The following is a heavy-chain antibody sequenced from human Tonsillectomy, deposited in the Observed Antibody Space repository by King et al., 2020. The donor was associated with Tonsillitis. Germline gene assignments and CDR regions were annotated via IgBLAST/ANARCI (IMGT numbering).Heavy chain of an antibody. D-gene: IGHD5-24*01. CDR2: IWYDGSNK. CDR1: GFAFSSYG. V-gene: IGHV3-33*08. CDR3: ARDLWEKWLDY. J-gene: IGHJ4*02. Sequence: VQLVESGGGVVQPGGSLRLSCAASGFAFSSYGMHWVRQAPGKGLEWLAIIWYDGSNKYYADSVNGRFTLFRDNSRNTVYLQMNSLRAEDTAVYYCARDLWEKWLDYWGQGTLVSVSS.